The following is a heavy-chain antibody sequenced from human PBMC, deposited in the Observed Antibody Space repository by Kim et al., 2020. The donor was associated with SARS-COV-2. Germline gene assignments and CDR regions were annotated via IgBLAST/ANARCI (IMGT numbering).Heavy chain of an antibody. Sequence: ASVKVSCKVSGYSLTELSIHWVRQAPEKGLEWMGGFDPEEGRLINAQKFQGRVTMTEDTSSGTAYMELRSLRSDDTAVYFCTTLNYGNYFDSWGQGTLVT. CDR3: TTLNYGNYFDS. V-gene: IGHV1-24*01. CDR1: GYSLTELS. CDR2: FDPEEGRL. D-gene: IGHD3-16*01. J-gene: IGHJ5*01.